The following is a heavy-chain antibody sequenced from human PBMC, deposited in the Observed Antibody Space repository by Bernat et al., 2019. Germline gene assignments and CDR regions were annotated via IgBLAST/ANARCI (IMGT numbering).Heavy chain of an antibody. V-gene: IGHV3-23*04. J-gene: IGHJ4*02. CDR2: VSGSGANS. CDR3: VRTLLAGGCDY. D-gene: IGHD3-10*01. Sequence: EVLLVESGGGLVQSGGSLRLSCATSGFTFSSYAMSWVRQAPGKGLEWVSGVSGSGANSYYADSVKGRFIISRENSKNTVYLEMNSLRAEDTAVYYCVRTLLAGGCDYWGQGTLVTVSS. CDR1: GFTFSSYA.